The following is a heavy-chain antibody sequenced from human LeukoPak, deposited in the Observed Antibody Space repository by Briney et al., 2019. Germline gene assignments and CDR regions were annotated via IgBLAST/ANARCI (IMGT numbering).Heavy chain of an antibody. CDR2: IKQDGSEK. D-gene: IGHD3-22*01. CDR3: ASPYYYDSSGYYPPHY. CDR1: GFTFSSYW. J-gene: IGHJ4*02. V-gene: IGHV3-7*01. Sequence: GGSLRLSCAASGFTFSSYWMSWVRRAPGKGLEWVANIKQDGSEKYYVDSVKGRFTISRDNAKNSLYLQMNSLRAEDTAVYYCASPYYYDSSGYYPPHYWGQGTLVTVSS.